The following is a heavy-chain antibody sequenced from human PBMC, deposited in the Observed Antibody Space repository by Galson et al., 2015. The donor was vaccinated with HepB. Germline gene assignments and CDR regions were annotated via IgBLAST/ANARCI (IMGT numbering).Heavy chain of an antibody. V-gene: IGHV3-33*01. CDR1: GFTFSSYG. CDR3: ARASGMYYDFWSGRRDYYGMDV. J-gene: IGHJ6*02. D-gene: IGHD3-3*01. CDR2: IWYDGSNK. Sequence: SLRLSCAASGFTFSSYGMHWVRQAPGKGLEWVAVIWYDGSNKYYADSVKGRFTISRDNSKNTLYLQMNSLRAEDKAVYYCARASGMYYDFWSGRRDYYGMDVWGQGTTVTVSS.